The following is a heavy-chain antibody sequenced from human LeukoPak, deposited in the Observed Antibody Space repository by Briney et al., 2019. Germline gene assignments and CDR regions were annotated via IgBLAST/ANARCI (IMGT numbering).Heavy chain of an antibody. D-gene: IGHD1-26*01. CDR1: GGSISSGGYY. V-gene: IGHV4-30-2*02. J-gene: IGHJ3*02. CDR3: ASGGYEDAFDI. CDR2: IYHSGST. Sequence: PSETLSLTCTVSGGSISSGGYYWSWIRQPPGKGLEWIGYIYHSGSTYYNPSLKSRVTISVDTSKNQFSLKLSSVTAADTAVYYCASGGYEDAFDIWGQGTMVTVSS.